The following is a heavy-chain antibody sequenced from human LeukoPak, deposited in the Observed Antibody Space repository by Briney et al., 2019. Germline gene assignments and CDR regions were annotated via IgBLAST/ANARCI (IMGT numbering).Heavy chain of an antibody. CDR2: ISDSGDNT. V-gene: IGHV3-23*01. CDR1: GLTFGSDA. CDR3: AKSFYPGGSSFTFNI. J-gene: IGHJ3*02. Sequence: GGSLRLSCAASGLTFGSDAMTWVRQAPGKGLEWVSSISDSGDNTYYADSVKGRSTISRDNSKNTLYLQMNSLRVDDTAVYYCAKSFYPGGSSFTFNIWGQGTLVTVSS. D-gene: IGHD3-10*01.